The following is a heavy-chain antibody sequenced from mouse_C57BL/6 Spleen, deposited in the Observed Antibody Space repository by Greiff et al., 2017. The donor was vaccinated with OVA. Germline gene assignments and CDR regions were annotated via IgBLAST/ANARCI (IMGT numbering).Heavy chain of an antibody. D-gene: IGHD1-1*01. Sequence: QVQLQQPGAELVRPGSSVKLSCKASGYTFTSYWMHWVKQRPIQGLEWIGNIDPSDSETHYNQKFKDKATLTVDNSSSTAYMQLSSLTAEDSAVYYGARRGDYYGSKEPFDYWGQGTTLTVSS. J-gene: IGHJ2*01. CDR2: IDPSDSET. V-gene: IGHV1-52*01. CDR1: GYTFTSYW. CDR3: ARRGDYYGSKEPFDY.